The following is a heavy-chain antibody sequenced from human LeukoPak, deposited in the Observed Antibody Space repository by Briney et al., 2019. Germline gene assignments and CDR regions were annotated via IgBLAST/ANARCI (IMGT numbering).Heavy chain of an antibody. CDR2: ISGSGGGT. D-gene: IGHD5-12*01. J-gene: IGHJ4*02. Sequence: GGSLRLSCAASRFTFSSYAMNWVRQAPGKGLEWVSAISGSGGGTYYVDSVQGRFTISRDNSKNTLYLQMNSLRAEDTAVYYCAKGSVATVPRYFDYWGQGTLVTVSS. V-gene: IGHV3-23*01. CDR1: RFTFSSYA. CDR3: AKGSVATVPRYFDY.